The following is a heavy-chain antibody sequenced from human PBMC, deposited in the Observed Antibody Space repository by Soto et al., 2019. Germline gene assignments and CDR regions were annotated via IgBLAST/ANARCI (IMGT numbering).Heavy chain of an antibody. CDR1: GYSFTSYW. D-gene: IGHD6-13*01. J-gene: IGHJ6*01. CDR2: IYPGDSDT. Sequence: GESLKISCKGSGYSFTSYWIGWVRQMPGKGLEWMGIIYPGDSDTRYSPSFQGQVTISADKSISTAYLQWSSLKASDTAMYYCARTDRYSKPPTYGMEVWGQGTTVTVSS. CDR3: ARTDRYSKPPTYGMEV. V-gene: IGHV5-51*01.